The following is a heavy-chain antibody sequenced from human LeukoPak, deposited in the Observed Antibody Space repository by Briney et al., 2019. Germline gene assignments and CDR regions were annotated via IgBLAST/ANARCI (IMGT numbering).Heavy chain of an antibody. D-gene: IGHD2-15*01. V-gene: IGHV4-30-4*07. J-gene: IGHJ4*02. CDR3: ARFPKPYCSGGSCYYGYYFDY. Sequence: SETLSLTCAVSGGSISSGGYSWSWIRQPPGKGLEWIGYIYCSGSTYYNPSLKSRVTISVDTSKNQFSLKLSSVTAADTAVYYRARFPKPYCSGGSCYYGYYFDYWGQGTLVTVSS. CDR1: GGSISSGGYS. CDR2: IYCSGST.